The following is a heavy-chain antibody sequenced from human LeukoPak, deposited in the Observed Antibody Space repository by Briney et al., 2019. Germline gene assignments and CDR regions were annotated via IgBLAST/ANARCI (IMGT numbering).Heavy chain of an antibody. V-gene: IGHV3-48*03. Sequence: EGSLRLSCVASGFTFSSYEMNWVRQAPGKGLEWVSYISSSGSTIYYADSVKGRFTISRGNAKNSLYLQMNSLRAEDTAVYYCARAGGRYCSSTSCYSVYWGQGTLVTVSS. D-gene: IGHD2-2*01. J-gene: IGHJ4*02. CDR1: GFTFSSYE. CDR3: ARAGGRYCSSTSCYSVY. CDR2: ISSSGSTI.